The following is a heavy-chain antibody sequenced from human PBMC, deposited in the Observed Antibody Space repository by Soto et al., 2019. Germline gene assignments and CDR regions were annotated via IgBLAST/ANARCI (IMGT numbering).Heavy chain of an antibody. CDR3: ARRKSNGYTRYFVS. V-gene: IGHV1-69*06. CDR2: TIPTVGAG. D-gene: IGHD5-12*01. CDR1: GGTYSSNP. J-gene: IGHJ4*02. Sequence: SVKVSCKASGGTYSSNPISWMRQAPGQGLEWVGGTIPTVGAGSYAQRFQGRVTITADKSTNTADMELSNLRPEDTAVYYYARRKSNGYTRYFVSWGQGTMVTVSS.